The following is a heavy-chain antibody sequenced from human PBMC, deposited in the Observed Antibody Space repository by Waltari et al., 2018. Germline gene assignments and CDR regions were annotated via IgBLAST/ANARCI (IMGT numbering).Heavy chain of an antibody. J-gene: IGHJ3*02. V-gene: IGHV4-31*03. CDR2: IYYSGST. CDR1: GGSISSGGYY. CDR3: ARDGGDGYILDAFDI. Sequence: QVQLQESGPGLVKPSQTLSLTCTVSGGSISSGGYYWGWIRQHPGKGLEWIGYIYYSGSTYYNPSLKSRVTISVDTSKNQFSLKLSSVTAADTAVYYCARDGGDGYILDAFDIWGQGTMVTVSS. D-gene: IGHD2-21*01.